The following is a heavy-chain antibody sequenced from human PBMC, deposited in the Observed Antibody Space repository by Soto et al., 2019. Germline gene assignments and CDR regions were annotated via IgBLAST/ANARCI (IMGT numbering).Heavy chain of an antibody. CDR1: GGTFSSYT. D-gene: IGHD3-9*01. V-gene: IGHV1-69*08. Sequence: QVQLVQSGAEVKKPGSSVKVSYKASGGTFSSYTISWVRQAPGQGLEWMGRIIPILGIANYAQKFQGRVTITEDKSTRTAYMELSSLRSEDTAVYYCARDWRYFDWLLFGDAFDIWGQGTMVTVSS. J-gene: IGHJ3*02. CDR3: ARDWRYFDWLLFGDAFDI. CDR2: IIPILGIA.